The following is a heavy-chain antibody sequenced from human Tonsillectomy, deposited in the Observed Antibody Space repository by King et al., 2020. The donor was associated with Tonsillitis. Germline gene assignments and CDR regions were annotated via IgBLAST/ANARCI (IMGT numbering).Heavy chain of an antibody. Sequence: VQLVESGGGLVQPGGSLRLSCAASGFPFSRYWMHWVRQAPEKGLVCVSRINSDERSTSYADSVKGRFTIYRDNAKNTLYLKMNSLRAEDTAVYYCASPCQSRSWIHFYYWGPGTPVTVPS. D-gene: IGHD1-26*01. V-gene: IGHV3-74*01. CDR3: ASPCQSRSWIHFYY. J-gene: IGHJ4*02. CDR1: GFPFSRYW. CDR2: INSDERST.